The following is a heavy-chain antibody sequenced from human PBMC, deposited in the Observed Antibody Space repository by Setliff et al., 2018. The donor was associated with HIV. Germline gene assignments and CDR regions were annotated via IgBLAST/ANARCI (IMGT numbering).Heavy chain of an antibody. J-gene: IGHJ4*02. Sequence: PSETLSLTCAVYGGSFSGYYWSWIRQPPGKGLEWIGEINHSGSTNYNPSLKSRVTISVDTSKNQFSLKLSSVTAADTAVYFCARERPQSHFFDYWGQGTLVTVS. D-gene: IGHD6-19*01. CDR1: GGSFSGYY. CDR2: INHSGST. CDR3: ARERPQSHFFDY. V-gene: IGHV4-34*01.